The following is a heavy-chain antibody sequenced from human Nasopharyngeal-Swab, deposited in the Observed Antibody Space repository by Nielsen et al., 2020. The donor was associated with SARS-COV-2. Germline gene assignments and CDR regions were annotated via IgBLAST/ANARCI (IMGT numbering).Heavy chain of an antibody. CDR1: GFTFSSYW. D-gene: IGHD3-10*01. Sequence: GVLKISCAASGFTFSSYWMSWVRQAPGKGLEWVANIKQDGSEKYYVASVKGRFTISRDNAKNSLYLQMNSLRAEDTAVYYCARDTTWDGWFGEFFGYWGQGTLVTVSS. V-gene: IGHV3-7*01. J-gene: IGHJ4*02. CDR3: ARDTTWDGWFGEFFGY. CDR2: IKQDGSEK.